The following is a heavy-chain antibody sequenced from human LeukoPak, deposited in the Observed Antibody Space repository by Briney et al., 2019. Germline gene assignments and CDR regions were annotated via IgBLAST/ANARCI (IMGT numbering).Heavy chain of an antibody. Sequence: SGTLSLTCAVSGGSVSSSNWWRWVRQPPGKGLEWIGEISYSGSTNYNPSLKGRVTVSVDKSKNQLSLELSSVTAADTAVYYCARGGSWYLSFWGQGTLVTVSS. CDR2: ISYSGST. D-gene: IGHD6-13*01. CDR3: ARGGSWYLSF. V-gene: IGHV4-4*02. J-gene: IGHJ4*02. CDR1: GGSVSSSNW.